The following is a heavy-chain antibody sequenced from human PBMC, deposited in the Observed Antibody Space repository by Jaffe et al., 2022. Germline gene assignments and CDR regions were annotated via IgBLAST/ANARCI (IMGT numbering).Heavy chain of an antibody. CDR3: ARAYDYGDDHWFDP. CDR1: GYSISSGYY. D-gene: IGHD4-17*01. V-gene: IGHV4-38-2*01. J-gene: IGHJ5*02. CDR2: IYHSGST. Sequence: QVQLQESGPGLVKPSETLSLTCAVSGYSISSGYYWGWIRQPPGKGLEWIGSIYHSGSTYYNPSLKSRVTISVDTSKNQFSLKLSSVTAADTAVYYCARAYDYGDDHWFDPWGQGTLVTVSS.